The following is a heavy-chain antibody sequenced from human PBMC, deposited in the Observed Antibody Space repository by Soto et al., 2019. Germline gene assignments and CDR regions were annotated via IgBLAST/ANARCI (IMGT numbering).Heavy chain of an antibody. CDR2: IGVTGGT. D-gene: IGHD3-10*01. J-gene: IGHJ5*02. CDR3: AKNYFIDP. CDR1: GFTFSSYA. V-gene: IGHV3-23*01. Sequence: GGSLRLSCAASGFTFSSYAMSWARQAPGKGLEWVSSIGVTGGTYYADSVKVRFAISRDNSRNTLDLQMNSLRADDTAVYYCAKNYFIDPGGQGPPVTVSS.